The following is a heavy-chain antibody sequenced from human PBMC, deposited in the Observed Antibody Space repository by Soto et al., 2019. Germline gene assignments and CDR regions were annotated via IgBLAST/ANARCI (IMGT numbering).Heavy chain of an antibody. CDR2: IDHSGST. V-gene: IGHV4-34*01. CDR3: ARTDRAIFYGMDV. CDR1: GGSFSAYY. J-gene: IGHJ6*02. D-gene: IGHD3-22*01. Sequence: KASETLSLTCAVYGGSFSAYYWSWIRQPPGKGLEWIGEIDHSGSTNYNPSLESRVTISVDTSKNQLSLKVSSVTAADTAVYHCARTDRAIFYGMDVWGQGTTVTVSS.